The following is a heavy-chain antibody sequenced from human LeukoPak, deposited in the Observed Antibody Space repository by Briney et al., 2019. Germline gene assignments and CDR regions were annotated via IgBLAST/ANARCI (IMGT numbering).Heavy chain of an antibody. CDR2: INPSGGST. CDR1: GYTFTCYY. J-gene: IGHJ6*02. V-gene: IGHV1-46*01. CDR3: ARDDGIAAAGYLPTNYYYYGMDV. D-gene: IGHD6-13*01. Sequence: ASVKVSCKASGYTFTCYYMHWVRQAPGQGLEWMGIINPSGGSTSYAQKFQGRVTMTRDTSTSTVYMELSSLRSEDTAVYYCARDDGIAAAGYLPTNYYYYGMDVWGQGTTVTVSS.